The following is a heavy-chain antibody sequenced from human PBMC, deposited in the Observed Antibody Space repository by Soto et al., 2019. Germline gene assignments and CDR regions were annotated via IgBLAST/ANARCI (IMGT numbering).Heavy chain of an antibody. CDR2: IYYSGST. D-gene: IGHD3-9*01. CDR3: ARCDYDILTVYGALYYCYGMDV. J-gene: IGHJ6*02. CDR1: GGFIRSGGYY. V-gene: IGHV4-31*03. Sequence: QVQLQESGPGLVKPSQTLSRTCTVSGGFIRSGGYYWSWIRQHPGKGLEWIGSIYYSGSTYYNPSLKSRVTIAVDTSKNLFSLYLSSVTASDTAVYYCARCDYDILTVYGALYYCYGMDVWGQGTTVTVSS.